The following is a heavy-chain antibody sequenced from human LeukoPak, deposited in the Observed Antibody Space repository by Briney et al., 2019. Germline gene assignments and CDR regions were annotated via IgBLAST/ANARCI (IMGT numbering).Heavy chain of an antibody. Sequence: GGSLRLSCAASGFTFSSYWMSWVRQAPGKGLEWVANIKQDGSEKYYVDSVKGRFAISRDNSKNTLYLQMNSLRAEDTAVYYCAKDRADGPDFDYWGQGTLVTVSS. J-gene: IGHJ4*02. CDR1: GFTFSSYW. CDR2: IKQDGSEK. D-gene: IGHD3-10*01. CDR3: AKDRADGPDFDY. V-gene: IGHV3-7*03.